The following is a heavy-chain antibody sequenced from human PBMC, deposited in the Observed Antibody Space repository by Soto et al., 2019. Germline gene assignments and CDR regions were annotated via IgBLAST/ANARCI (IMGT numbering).Heavy chain of an antibody. Sequence: QVQLVESGGGVVQPGRSLRLSCAASGFTFSSYAMHWVRQAPGKGLEWVAVISYDGSNKYYADSVKGRFTISRDNSKNTLYLQRNRLRAEATAVYYCARDRLGGPITMVHMDYWGQGTLVTVSS. CDR1: GFTFSSYA. CDR3: ARDRLGGPITMVHMDY. D-gene: IGHD3-10*01. V-gene: IGHV3-30-3*01. CDR2: ISYDGSNK. J-gene: IGHJ4*02.